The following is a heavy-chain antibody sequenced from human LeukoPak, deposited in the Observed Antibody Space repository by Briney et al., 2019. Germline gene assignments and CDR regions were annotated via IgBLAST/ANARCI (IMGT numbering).Heavy chain of an antibody. CDR2: ISSGAGST. CDR3: ARMGGGAVPFP. Sequence: PGGSLRLSCAASGFSFRNYAMSWVRQAPGKGLEWVSSISSGAGSTYYADSVKGRVTISRDNFKDTLYLQMNSLRAEDTAIYYCARMGGGAVPFPWGQGTLVTVSS. D-gene: IGHD2-8*01. V-gene: IGHV3-23*01. CDR1: GFSFRNYA. J-gene: IGHJ5*02.